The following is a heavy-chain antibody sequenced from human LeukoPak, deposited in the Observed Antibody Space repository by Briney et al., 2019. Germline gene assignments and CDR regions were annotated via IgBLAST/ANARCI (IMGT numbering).Heavy chain of an antibody. J-gene: IGHJ3*02. CDR3: AREINGDYASEAFDI. D-gene: IGHD4-17*01. V-gene: IGHV4-59*01. Sequence: SETLSLTCTVSGGSISSYYWSWIRQPPGKGLEWIGYIYYSGSTNYNPSLKSRVTISVDTSKNQFSLKLSSVTAADTAVYYCAREINGDYASEAFDIWGQGTMVTVSS. CDR1: GGSISSYY. CDR2: IYYSGST.